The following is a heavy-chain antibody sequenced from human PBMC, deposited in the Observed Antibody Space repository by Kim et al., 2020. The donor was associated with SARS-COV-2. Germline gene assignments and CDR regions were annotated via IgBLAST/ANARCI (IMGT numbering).Heavy chain of an antibody. V-gene: IGHV3-48*04. CDR1: GFSFGGHS. CDR3: ARGLGSYDYNNHRVDP. J-gene: IGHJ5*02. CDR2: IMSSGSLI. D-gene: IGHD3-16*01. Sequence: GGSLRLSCAASGFSFGGHSMNWVRQAPGKGLEWIAYIMSSGSLIFYADSVKGRFTISRDNARNSLYLQMSSLRAEDTAVYYCARGLGSYDYNNHRVDP.